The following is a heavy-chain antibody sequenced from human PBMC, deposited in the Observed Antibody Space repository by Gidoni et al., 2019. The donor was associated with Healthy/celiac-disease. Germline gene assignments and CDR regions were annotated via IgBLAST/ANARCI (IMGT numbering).Heavy chain of an antibody. CDR2: IRGSGGST. CDR3: AKIGTSQFLGWFDP. D-gene: IGHD1-1*01. V-gene: IGHV3-23*01. Sequence: EVQLLESGGGLVQPGGSLRLSCAASGFSFSSYAMSWVRQAPGRGLEWVSAIRGSGGSTYYADSVKGRFTISRDNSKNTLYLQMNSLRAEDTAVYYCAKIGTSQFLGWFDPWGQGTLVTVSS. J-gene: IGHJ5*02. CDR1: GFSFSSYA.